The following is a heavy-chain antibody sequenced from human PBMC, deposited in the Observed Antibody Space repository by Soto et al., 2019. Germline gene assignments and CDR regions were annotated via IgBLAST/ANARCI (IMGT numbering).Heavy chain of an antibody. D-gene: IGHD2-2*01. V-gene: IGHV3-73*01. CDR1: GFTFSDSS. J-gene: IGHJ3*01. CDR2: IRSKANGYAT. CDR3: TRDCIAAVPAPTDAFDL. Sequence: EVQLVESGGGLVQPGGSLKLSCATSGFTFSDSSIHWVRQASGKGLEWLGRIRSKANGYATGYAASVKGRFTISRDDSHSTSDQHMQRLEPDDTATYFCTRDCIAAVPAPTDAFDLWGQGTTVIVSS.